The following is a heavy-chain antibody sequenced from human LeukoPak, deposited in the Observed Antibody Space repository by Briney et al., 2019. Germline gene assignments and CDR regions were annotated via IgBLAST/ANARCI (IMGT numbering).Heavy chain of an antibody. CDR1: GGSFSGYY. CDR2: INHSGST. J-gene: IGHJ5*02. Sequence: SETLSLTCAVYGGSFSGYYWSWIRQPPGKGLEWIGEINHSGSTNYNPSLKSRVTISVDTSKNQFSLKLSSVTAADTAVYYRARGPLARWFDPWGQGTLVTVSS. V-gene: IGHV4-34*01. CDR3: ARGPLARWFDP.